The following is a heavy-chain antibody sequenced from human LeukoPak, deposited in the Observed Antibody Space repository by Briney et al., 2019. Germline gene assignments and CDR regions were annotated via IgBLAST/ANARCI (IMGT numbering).Heavy chain of an antibody. Sequence: PSETLSLTCAVYGGSFSGYYWSWIRQPPGKGLEWIGYIYYSGSTYYNPSLKSRVTISVDTSKNQFSLKLSSVTAADTAVYYCARGGYYYTVWGQGTMVTVSS. CDR1: GGSFSGYY. CDR2: IYYSGST. D-gene: IGHD3-22*01. J-gene: IGHJ3*01. V-gene: IGHV4-30-4*08. CDR3: ARGGYYYTV.